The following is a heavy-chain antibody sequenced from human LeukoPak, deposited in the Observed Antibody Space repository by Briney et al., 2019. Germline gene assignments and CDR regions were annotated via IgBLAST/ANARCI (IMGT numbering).Heavy chain of an antibody. CDR3: ADELEQDYFDY. CDR1: GGTFSSYA. J-gene: IGHJ4*02. CDR2: IIPILDMA. V-gene: IGHV1-69*04. Sequence: SVKVSCKASGGTFSSYAISWVRQAPGQGLEWMGRIIPILDMANYAQKFQGRVTITADKSTSTAYMELSSLRSEDTAVYYCADELEQDYFDYWGQGTLVTVFS. D-gene: IGHD1/OR15-1a*01.